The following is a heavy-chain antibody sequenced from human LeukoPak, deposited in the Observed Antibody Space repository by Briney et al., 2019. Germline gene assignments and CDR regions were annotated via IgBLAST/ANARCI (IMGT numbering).Heavy chain of an antibody. CDR2: FDPEDGET. Sequence: ASVKVSCKVSGYTLTELSMHWVRQAPGKGLEWMGGFDPEDGETIYAQKFQGRVTMTEDTSTDTAYMELSSLRSEDTAVYYCARDQGYGGNSGNWFDPWGQGTLVTVSS. D-gene: IGHD4-23*01. CDR1: GYTLTELS. J-gene: IGHJ5*02. V-gene: IGHV1-24*01. CDR3: ARDQGYGGNSGNWFDP.